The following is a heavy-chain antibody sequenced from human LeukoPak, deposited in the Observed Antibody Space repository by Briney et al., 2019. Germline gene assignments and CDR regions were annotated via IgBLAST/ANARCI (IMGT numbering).Heavy chain of an antibody. CDR3: AKRGVVIRVILVGFHKEAYYFDS. CDR1: GITLSNYG. D-gene: IGHD3-10*01. J-gene: IGHJ4*02. CDR2: ISDRGSRT. V-gene: IGHV3-23*01. Sequence: PGGSLRLSCAVSGITLSNYGMSWVRQAPGKGLEWVAGISDRGSRTNYADSVKGRFTISRDNSKNTLYLQMSSLRAEDTAVYFCAKRGVVIRVILVGFHKEAYYFDSWGQGALVTVSS.